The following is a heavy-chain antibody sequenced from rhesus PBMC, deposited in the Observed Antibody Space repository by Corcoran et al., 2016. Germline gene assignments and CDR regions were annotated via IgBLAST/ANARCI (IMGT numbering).Heavy chain of an antibody. Sequence: QVQLQESGPGLVKPSETLSLTCAVSGDSISSGYYWGWIRQTSGKGLEWIAHINSGGINSLHPSLKSRITISTNTSKNQFSLKLTSVTAADTAVYYCSRGSYTYYRFDVWGPGVLVTVSS. D-gene: IGHD2-15*01. CDR1: GDSISSGYY. V-gene: IGHV4S14*01. CDR3: SRGSYTYYRFDV. CDR2: INSGGIN. J-gene: IGHJ5-1*01.